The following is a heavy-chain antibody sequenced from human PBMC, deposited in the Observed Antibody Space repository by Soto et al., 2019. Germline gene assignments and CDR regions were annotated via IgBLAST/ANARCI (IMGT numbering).Heavy chain of an antibody. Sequence: ASVKVSCKASGGTFSSYTISWVRQAPGQGLEWMGRIIPILGIANYAQKFQGRVTITADKSTSTAYMELSSLRSEDTAVYYCASQFIKKMTANDYGDYWGQGTLVTVSS. D-gene: IGHD5-18*01. CDR2: IIPILGIA. CDR1: GGTFSSYT. V-gene: IGHV1-69*02. CDR3: ASQFIKKMTANDYGDY. J-gene: IGHJ4*02.